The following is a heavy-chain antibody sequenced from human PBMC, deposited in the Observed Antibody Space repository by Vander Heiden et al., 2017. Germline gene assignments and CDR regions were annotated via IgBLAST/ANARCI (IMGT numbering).Heavy chain of an antibody. CDR3: ARDGGTYYYGSGSYYSPQFDY. J-gene: IGHJ4*02. CDR2: IIPIFGTA. D-gene: IGHD3-10*01. CDR1: GGTFSSYA. Sequence: QVQLVQSGAEVKKHASSVKVSCTAPGGTFSSYAIRGLRQAPGQGLEWMGGIIPIFGTANYGQKFQGRVTITADKSTSTAYMELSSLRSEDTAVYYCARDGGTYYYGSGSYYSPQFDYWGQGTLVTVSS. V-gene: IGHV1-69*06.